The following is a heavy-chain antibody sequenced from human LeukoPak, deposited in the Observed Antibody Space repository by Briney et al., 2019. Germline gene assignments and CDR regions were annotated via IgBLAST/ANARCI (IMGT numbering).Heavy chain of an antibody. V-gene: IGHV4-59*01. CDR3: ARDLDY. CDR2: IYYSGST. CDR1: GGSISSYY. Sequence: SETLSLTCTVSGGSISSYYWSWIRQPPGKGLEWVGYIYYSGSTNYNPSLKSRVTISVDTSKNQFSLKLSSVTAADTAVYYCARDLDYWGQGTLVTVSS. J-gene: IGHJ4*02.